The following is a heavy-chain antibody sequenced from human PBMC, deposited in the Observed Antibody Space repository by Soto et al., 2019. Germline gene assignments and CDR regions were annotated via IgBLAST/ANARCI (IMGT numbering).Heavy chain of an antibody. D-gene: IGHD5-12*01. CDR3: ARLAYSHYST. CDR1: GGSVKVGGYY. CDR2: IYYSGTT. Sequence: SEPLSLTCPVSGGSVKVGGYYWCWIRQPPGKGLEWVATIYYSGTTYYNPSLKSRLTISLDTSRNQFSLDLTSVTAADTAVYYCARLAYSHYSTWGQGTLVTVSS. J-gene: IGHJ4*02. V-gene: IGHV4-39*01.